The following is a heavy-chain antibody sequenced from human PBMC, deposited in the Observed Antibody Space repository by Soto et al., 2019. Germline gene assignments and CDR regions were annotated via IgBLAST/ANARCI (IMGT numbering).Heavy chain of an antibody. CDR3: ARSGRGSYYYYYGMDV. J-gene: IGHJ6*02. D-gene: IGHD3-16*01. Sequence: SVKVSCKASGGTFSSYAISCVLQAAVQGLEWMGGIIPIFGTANYAQKFQGRVTITADESTSTTYMELSSLRSEDTAVYYCARSGRGSYYYYYGMDVWGQGTTVTVSS. V-gene: IGHV1-69*13. CDR2: IIPIFGTA. CDR1: GGTFSSYA.